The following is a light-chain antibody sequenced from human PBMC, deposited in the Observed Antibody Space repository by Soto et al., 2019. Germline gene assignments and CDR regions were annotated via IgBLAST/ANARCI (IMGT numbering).Light chain of an antibody. V-gene: IGLV1-40*01. CDR2: DNN. J-gene: IGLJ2*01. CDR3: QSYDNSLSGHVV. Sequence: QSVLTQPPSVSGDPGQRVTISCTGSSSNIGALYDVNWYQQLPGTAPKLLIYDNNNRPSGVPDRFSGSKSGTSASLAITGLQAEDEADYYCQSYDNSLSGHVVFGGGTKLTVL. CDR1: SSNIGALYD.